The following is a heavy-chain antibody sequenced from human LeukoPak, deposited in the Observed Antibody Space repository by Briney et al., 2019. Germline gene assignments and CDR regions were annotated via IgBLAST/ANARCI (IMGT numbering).Heavy chain of an antibody. CDR1: GVSISSGGYY. Sequence: SQTLSLTCTVSGVSISSGGYYRSWIRQHPGQGLEWIGYISYSGSTYYNPSLKSRVTISVDTSKNQFSLKLSSVTAADTAVYYCARDHDQRNYYYGMDVWGQGTTVTVSS. V-gene: IGHV4-31*03. D-gene: IGHD3-16*01. CDR2: ISYSGST. CDR3: ARDHDQRNYYYGMDV. J-gene: IGHJ6*01.